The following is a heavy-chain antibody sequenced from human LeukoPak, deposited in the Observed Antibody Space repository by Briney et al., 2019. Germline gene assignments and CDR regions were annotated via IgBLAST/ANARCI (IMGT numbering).Heavy chain of an antibody. Sequence: SETLSLTCAVYGGSFSGYYWSWIRQPPGKGLEWIGEINHSGSTNYNPSLKSRVTISVDTSKNQFSLKLSSVTAADTAVYYCARRLLVGATIGSYAFDIWGQGTMVTVSS. J-gene: IGHJ3*02. CDR1: GGSFSGYY. CDR3: ARRLLVGATIGSYAFDI. V-gene: IGHV4-34*01. CDR2: INHSGST. D-gene: IGHD1-26*01.